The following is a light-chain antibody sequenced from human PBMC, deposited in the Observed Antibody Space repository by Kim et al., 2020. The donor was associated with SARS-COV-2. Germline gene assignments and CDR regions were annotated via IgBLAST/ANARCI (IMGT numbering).Light chain of an antibody. J-gene: IGKJ2*02. V-gene: IGKV3-20*01. Sequence: PGERATLSCRASQSVNNNYLSWYQQKPGQAPRLLIYGASSRATGIPDRFSGSGSGAEFTLTISRLEPEDFAVYYCQQYGSSPRTFGQGTKLE. CDR2: GAS. CDR1: QSVNNNY. CDR3: QQYGSSPRT.